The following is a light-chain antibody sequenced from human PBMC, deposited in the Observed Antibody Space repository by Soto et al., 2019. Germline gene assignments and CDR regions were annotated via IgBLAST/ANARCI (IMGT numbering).Light chain of an antibody. CDR2: DAS. Sequence: EIVLTQSPATLSLSPGDRATLSCWASQDVGGYLSWFQQKPGQAPRLLIYDASIRATGIPARFSGSESGTVFTLTIHSLEPEDFAVYYCQQYKDWPPLTFGGGTKVEIK. V-gene: IGKV3-11*01. J-gene: IGKJ4*01. CDR1: QDVGGY. CDR3: QQYKDWPPLT.